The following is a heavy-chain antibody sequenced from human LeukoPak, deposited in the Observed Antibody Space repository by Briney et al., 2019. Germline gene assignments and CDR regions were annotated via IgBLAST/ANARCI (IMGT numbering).Heavy chain of an antibody. CDR2: INAGNGNT. V-gene: IGHV1-3*01. Sequence: GASVKVSCKASGYTFTSYAMHWGRQAPGQRLEWMGWINAGNGNTKYSQKFQGRVTITRDTSASTAYMELSSLRSEDTAVYYCARSPRWGAAGTRVGFDYWGQGTLVTVSS. CDR1: GYTFTSYA. J-gene: IGHJ4*02. D-gene: IGHD6-13*01. CDR3: ARSPRWGAAGTRVGFDY.